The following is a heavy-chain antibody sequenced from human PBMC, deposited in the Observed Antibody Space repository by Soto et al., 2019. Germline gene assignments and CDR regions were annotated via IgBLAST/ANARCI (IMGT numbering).Heavy chain of an antibody. J-gene: IGHJ6*02. CDR1: GGSISSGGYY. D-gene: IGHD3-10*02. CDR2: IYYSGST. V-gene: IGHV4-31*03. Sequence: PSETLSLTCTVSGGSISSGGYYWSWIRQHPGKGLEWIGYIYYSGSTYYNPSLKSRVTISVDTSKNQFSLKLSSVTAADTAVYYCARDMFGESLYGMDVWGQGTTVTVS. CDR3: ARDMFGESLYGMDV.